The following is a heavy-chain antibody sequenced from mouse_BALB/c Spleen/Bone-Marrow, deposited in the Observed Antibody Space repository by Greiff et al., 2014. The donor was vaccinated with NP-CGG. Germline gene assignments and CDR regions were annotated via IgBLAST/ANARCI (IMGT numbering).Heavy chain of an antibody. CDR1: GYTFTSYV. Sequence: EVQLVESGPELVKPGASVKMSCKASGYTFTSYVMHWVKQKPGQGLEWIGYINPYNDGTKYNEKFKGKATLTSDKSSSTAYMGLSSLTSEDSAVYYCARGGYGNVYYAMDYWGQGTSVTVSS. CDR3: ARGGYGNVYYAMDY. D-gene: IGHD2-10*02. V-gene: IGHV1-14*01. CDR2: INPYNDGT. J-gene: IGHJ4*01.